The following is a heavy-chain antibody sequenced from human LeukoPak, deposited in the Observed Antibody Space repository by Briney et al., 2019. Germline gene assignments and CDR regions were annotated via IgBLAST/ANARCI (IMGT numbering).Heavy chain of an antibody. D-gene: IGHD3-10*01. V-gene: IGHV3-33*01. CDR2: IWYDGSNK. CDR3: ARDAYYSGSGIYSK. CDR1: GFTFSSYG. J-gene: IGHJ4*02. Sequence: GGSLRLSCAASGFTFSSYGMHWVRQAPGKGLEWVAVIWYDGSNKYYADSVKGRFTISRDNSKNTLYLQMNSLRAEDTAVYYCARDAYYSGSGIYSKWGQGTLVTVSS.